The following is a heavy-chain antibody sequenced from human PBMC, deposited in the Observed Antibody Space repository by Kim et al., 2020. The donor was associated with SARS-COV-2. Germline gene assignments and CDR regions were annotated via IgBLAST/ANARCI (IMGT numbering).Heavy chain of an antibody. Sequence: GGSLRLSCAASGFTFSSYDMHWVRQATGKSLEWVSAIGTAGDTYYPGSVKGRFTISRENAKNSLYLQMNSLRAGDTAVYYCARGIGYCSSTSCRNDAFDIWGQGTMVTVSS. CDR3: ARGIGYCSSTSCRNDAFDI. CDR2: IGTAGDT. CDR1: GFTFSSYD. J-gene: IGHJ3*02. V-gene: IGHV3-13*04. D-gene: IGHD2-2*01.